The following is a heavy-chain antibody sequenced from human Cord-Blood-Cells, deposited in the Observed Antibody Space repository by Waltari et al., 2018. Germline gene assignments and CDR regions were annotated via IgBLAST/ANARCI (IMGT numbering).Heavy chain of an antibody. J-gene: IGHJ4*02. CDR2: IYYSGST. V-gene: IGHV4-59*01. CDR1: GGSISSYY. D-gene: IGHD3-22*01. Sequence: QVQLQESGPGLVKTSETLSLTCTVSGGSISSYYWSWIRQPPGKGLEWIGYIYYSGSTNYNPSLKSRVTISVDTSKSQFSLKLGSVTAADTAVYYCARGRYYYDSSGLFDYWGQGTLVTVSS. CDR3: ARGRYYYDSSGLFDY.